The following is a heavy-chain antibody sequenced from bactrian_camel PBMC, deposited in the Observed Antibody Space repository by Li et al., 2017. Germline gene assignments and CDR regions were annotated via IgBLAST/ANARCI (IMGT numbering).Heavy chain of an antibody. Sequence: VQLVESGGGMVQPGGSLRLSCGASGFTFSDYAMTWVRQAPGKGREGVASIDNDGATLYADSVKGRSTVFKGNAGRTLYLQMNKLKPEDSAMYYCAAGRAQFLIIGERGPRSPSP. CDR2: IDNDGAT. CDR1: GFTFSDYA. J-gene: IGHJ4*01. CDR3: AAGRAQFLI. V-gene: IGHV3S31*01.